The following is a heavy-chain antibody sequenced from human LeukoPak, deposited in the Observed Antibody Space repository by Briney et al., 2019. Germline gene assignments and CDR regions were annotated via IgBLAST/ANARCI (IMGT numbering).Heavy chain of an antibody. J-gene: IGHJ4*02. CDR1: GGSISSSSYY. D-gene: IGHD2-2*01. Sequence: SETLSLTCTVSGGSISSSSYYWGWIRQPPGKGLEWIGSIYYSGSTYYNPSLKSRVTISVDTSKNQFSLKLSSVTAADTAVYYCAKGKYQLLFADYFDYWGQGTLVTVSS. CDR3: AKGKYQLLFADYFDY. CDR2: IYYSGST. V-gene: IGHV4-39*07.